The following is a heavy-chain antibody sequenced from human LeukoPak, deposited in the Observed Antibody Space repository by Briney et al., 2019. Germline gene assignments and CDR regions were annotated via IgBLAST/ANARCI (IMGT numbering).Heavy chain of an antibody. CDR1: GFTFSSYW. CDR3: ARVLGYCSGGSCYFDY. J-gene: IGHJ4*02. V-gene: IGHV3-21*01. D-gene: IGHD2-15*01. CDR2: ISSSSSYI. Sequence: GGSLRLSCAASGFTFSSYWMNWVRQAPGKGLEWVSSISSSSSYIYYADSVKGRFTISRDNAKNSLYLQMNSLRAEDTAVYYCARVLGYCSGGSCYFDYWGQGTLVTVSS.